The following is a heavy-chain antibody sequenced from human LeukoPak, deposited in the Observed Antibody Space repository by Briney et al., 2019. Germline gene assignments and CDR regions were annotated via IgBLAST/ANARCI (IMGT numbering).Heavy chain of an antibody. D-gene: IGHD1-26*01. J-gene: IGHJ4*02. CDR3: ARMYSGTSYYFDY. CDR2: FSYSGST. Sequence: SETLSLTCTVSGVSISTYYWIWIRQPPAKGLEWMGFFSYSGSTKYNPSLKSRVTMSVDTSKNQFSLKLSSVTAADTAVYYCARMYSGTSYYFDYWGQGTLVTVSS. V-gene: IGHV4-59*01. CDR1: GVSISTYY.